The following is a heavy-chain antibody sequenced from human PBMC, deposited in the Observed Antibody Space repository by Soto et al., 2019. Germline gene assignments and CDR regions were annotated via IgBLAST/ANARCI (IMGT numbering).Heavy chain of an antibody. J-gene: IGHJ4*02. Sequence: VKVSCKASGYTFTSYDINWVRQATGQGLEWMGWMNPNSGNTGYAQKFQGRVTMTRNTSISTAYMELSSLRSEDTAVYYCARVTKPYYYDSSGYYLQSYYFDYWGQGTLVTVSS. CDR3: ARVTKPYYYDSSGYYLQSYYFDY. V-gene: IGHV1-8*01. D-gene: IGHD3-22*01. CDR1: GYTFTSYD. CDR2: MNPNSGNT.